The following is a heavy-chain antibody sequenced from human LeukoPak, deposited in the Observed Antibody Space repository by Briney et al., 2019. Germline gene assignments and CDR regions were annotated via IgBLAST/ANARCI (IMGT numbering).Heavy chain of an antibody. CDR3: ARVVAGRNYFDY. CDR2: ISAYNGNT. CDR1: GYTFTSYG. V-gene: IGHV1-18*01. Sequence: ASVKVSCKASGYTFTSYGISWVRQAPGRGLEWMGWISAYNGNTNYAQKLQGRVTMTTDTSTSTAYMELRSLRSDDTAVYYCARVVAGRNYFDYWGQGTLVTVPS. J-gene: IGHJ4*02. D-gene: IGHD6-19*01.